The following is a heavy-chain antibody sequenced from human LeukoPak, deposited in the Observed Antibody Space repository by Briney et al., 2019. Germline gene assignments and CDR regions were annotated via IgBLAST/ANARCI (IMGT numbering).Heavy chain of an antibody. D-gene: IGHD2-8*01. CDR3: ARELQLDDCTRINCYQPMVDP. CDR2: INPLSCDT. CDR1: VYTFNHYH. J-gene: IGHJ5*02. Sequence: SVTVSYMPSVYTFNHYHMHRVRQAPGHGVECMVWINPLSCDTKYAQNLQGRVTMTRDTSISTAYMDLSSLRSDDTAVYYCARELQLDDCTRINCYQPMVDPWGQGTLVTVSS. V-gene: IGHV1-2*02.